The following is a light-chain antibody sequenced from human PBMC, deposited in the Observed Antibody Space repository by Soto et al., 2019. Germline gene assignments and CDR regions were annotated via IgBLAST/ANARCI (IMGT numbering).Light chain of an antibody. CDR2: GTF. CDR3: QQYGSSGT. CDR1: QSVGSRF. Sequence: EIALTPSPGTLSLSPVERATLSCRASQSVGSRFLAWYQQKPGQAPRLLISGTFSRATGIPDRFSGSGSGTDFTLTISRLEPEDFAVYYCQQYGSSGTFGQGTKVDIK. V-gene: IGKV3-20*01. J-gene: IGKJ1*01.